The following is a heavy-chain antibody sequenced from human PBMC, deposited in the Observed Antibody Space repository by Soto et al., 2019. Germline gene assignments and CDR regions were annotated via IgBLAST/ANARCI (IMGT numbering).Heavy chain of an antibody. CDR1: GFTFSSYW. CDR3: AKPRGVRWVLYGLDV. Sequence: GGSLRLSCGASGFTFSSYWMSWVRQAPGKALECVANIQHDGRETFYGDFVKGRFTISRDISKKTVFLQLNNLRPEDTAIYYCAKPRGVRWVLYGLDVWGQGTTVTVSS. D-gene: IGHD3-10*01. V-gene: IGHV3-7*01. J-gene: IGHJ6*02. CDR2: IQHDGRET.